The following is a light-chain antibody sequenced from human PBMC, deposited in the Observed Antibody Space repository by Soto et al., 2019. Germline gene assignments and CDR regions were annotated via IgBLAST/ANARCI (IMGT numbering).Light chain of an antibody. V-gene: IGLV2-14*03. J-gene: IGLJ1*01. CDR1: SSDIGSYNH. CDR2: DVT. CDR3: SSPRSSSFYV. Sequence: QSALTQPASVSGSPGQSITISCTGTSSDIGSYNHVSWYQQHPGQAPKLMIYDVTNRPSGVSNRFSGSKSGNTASLTISGLRAEDEADYYCSSPRSSSFYVFGTGTKLTVL.